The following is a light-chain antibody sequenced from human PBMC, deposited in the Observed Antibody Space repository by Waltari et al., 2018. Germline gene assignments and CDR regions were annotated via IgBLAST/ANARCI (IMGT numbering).Light chain of an antibody. CDR2: ELS. V-gene: IGKV2D-29*02. J-gene: IGKJ4*01. CDR1: QSLLHSDGKTY. Sequence: DIVMTQTPLSLSVTPGQAAAISCKSSQSLLHSDGKTYLYCYLQKPGQSPHLLIYELSNRFPGVPDRFSGTGSGTDCTLKISRLEAEDVGVYYCMQSIQFPVTFGGGTKVEIK. CDR3: MQSIQFPVT.